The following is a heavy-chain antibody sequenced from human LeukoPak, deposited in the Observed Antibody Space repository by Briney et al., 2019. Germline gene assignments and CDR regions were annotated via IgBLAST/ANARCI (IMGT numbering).Heavy chain of an antibody. D-gene: IGHD2-15*01. CDR1: GGSVSSGTYY. V-gene: IGHV4-61*01. CDR2: ISHSGST. CDR3: ARGLAYCSSGSCYSSFWFDP. Sequence: SETLSLTCTVSGGSVSSGTYYWTWIRQPPGKGLDCIGYISHSGSTYYNPSLKSRVTISLDTSNNQFSLKLTSVTAADTAVYYCARGLAYCSSGSCYSSFWFDPWGQGTLVTVSS. J-gene: IGHJ5*02.